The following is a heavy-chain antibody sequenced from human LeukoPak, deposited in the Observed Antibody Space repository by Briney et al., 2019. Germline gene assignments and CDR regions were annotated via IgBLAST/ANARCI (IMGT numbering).Heavy chain of an antibody. CDR2: IYYTGST. CDR1: NGSISSFY. V-gene: IGHV4-59*12. J-gene: IGHJ2*01. CDR3: ARGPLYDMLRGESWYFDL. D-gene: IGHD3-10*01. Sequence: SETLSLTCTVSNGSISSFYWSWIRQPPGKGLEWIGYIYYTGSTNYNPSLKSRVTISVDTSKNQFSLKLSSVTAADTAVYFCARGPLYDMLRGESWYFDLWGRGTLVSVA.